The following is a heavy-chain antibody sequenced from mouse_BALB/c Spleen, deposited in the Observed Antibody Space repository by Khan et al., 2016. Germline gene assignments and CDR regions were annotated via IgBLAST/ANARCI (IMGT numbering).Heavy chain of an antibody. CDR3: ARNRYYHGSSRYVDV. Sequence: QIQLVQSGPELKKPGKTVKISCKASGYTFTNYVMNWVKQAPGKGLEWMGWINTYSGESTYTDDFKGRFAFSLDTSANTAYLQINNLKDEDTPTYFCARNRYYHGSSRYVDVWGAGTTVTVTS. CDR2: INTYSGES. CDR1: GYTFTNYV. V-gene: IGHV9-3-1*01. D-gene: IGHD1-1*01. J-gene: IGHJ1*01.